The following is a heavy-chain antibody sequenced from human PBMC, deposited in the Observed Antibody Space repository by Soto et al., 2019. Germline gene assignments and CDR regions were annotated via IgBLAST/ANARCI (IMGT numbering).Heavy chain of an antibody. Sequence: PSETLSLTCAVSGTSISSTFWWTWVRQPPGKGLEWIGEVYHTGTTKYNPSLKNRVTISVDKSNNQFSLELRAVTAADTAVYYCANLPPRLVVMTTEIPSWGQGTLVTVSS. CDR3: ANLPPRLVVMTTEIPS. CDR1: GTSISSTFW. J-gene: IGHJ5*02. V-gene: IGHV4-4*02. D-gene: IGHD1-1*01. CDR2: VYHTGTT.